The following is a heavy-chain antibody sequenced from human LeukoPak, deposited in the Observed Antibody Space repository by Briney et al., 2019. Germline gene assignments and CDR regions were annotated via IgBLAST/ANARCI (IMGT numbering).Heavy chain of an antibody. J-gene: IGHJ4*02. D-gene: IGHD1-1*01. V-gene: IGHV3-23*01. Sequence: GGSLRLSCAASGFTFNTYAMAWVRQAPGKGLEWASSLATGASPAYAESVRGRLTLSRDNAKNTLSLQMDNLRAEDTAIYYCAGQLGSCRAANCYFDFWGQGTLVAVSS. CDR2: LATGASP. CDR1: GFTFNTYA. CDR3: AGQLGSCRAANCYFDF.